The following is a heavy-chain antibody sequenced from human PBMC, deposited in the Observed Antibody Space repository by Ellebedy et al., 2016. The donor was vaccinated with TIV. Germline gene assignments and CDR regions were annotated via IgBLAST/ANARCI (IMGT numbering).Heavy chain of an antibody. J-gene: IGHJ4*02. D-gene: IGHD6-19*01. CDR2: INPSVGST. Sequence: AASVKVSCKASGYTFPSYFMHWVRQPPGQGLEWMGIINPSVGSTTYAQKLQGRVTMTRDTSTSTVYMELSSLRSEDTAVYYCARARSSGWLHTPDYWGQGTLVTVSS. CDR3: ARARSSGWLHTPDY. V-gene: IGHV1-46*04. CDR1: GYTFPSYF.